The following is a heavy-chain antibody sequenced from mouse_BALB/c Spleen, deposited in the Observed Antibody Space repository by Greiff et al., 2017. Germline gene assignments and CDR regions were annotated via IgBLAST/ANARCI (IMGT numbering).Heavy chain of an antibody. CDR3: ARDPYGSRRYFDV. CDR1: GYTFTDYA. J-gene: IGHJ1*01. V-gene: IGHV1S137*01. D-gene: IGHD1-1*01. Sequence: QVQLQQSGAELVRPGVSVKISCKGSGYTFTDYAMHWVKQSHAKSLEWIGVISTYYGDASYNQKFKGKATMTVDKSSSTAYMELARLTSEDSAIYYCARDPYGSRRYFDVWGAGTTVTVSS. CDR2: ISTYYGDA.